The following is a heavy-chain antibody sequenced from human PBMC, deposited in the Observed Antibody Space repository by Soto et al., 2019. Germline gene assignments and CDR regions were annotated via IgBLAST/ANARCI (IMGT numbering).Heavy chain of an antibody. D-gene: IGHD6-19*01. CDR1: GYTFSNYG. Sequence: QVQLVQSGAEVKKPGASVTVSCKTSGYTFSNYGINWVRQAPGQGLEWMGWISGYNGNTNYAQTVQGRVTMITDTSTGKVYLELRSLKSDDTAIYSCSRFIMVGGWFDPNYYHGMDVWGQGTTVTVSS. CDR2: ISGYNGNT. V-gene: IGHV1-18*01. J-gene: IGHJ6*02. CDR3: SRFIMVGGWFDPNYYHGMDV.